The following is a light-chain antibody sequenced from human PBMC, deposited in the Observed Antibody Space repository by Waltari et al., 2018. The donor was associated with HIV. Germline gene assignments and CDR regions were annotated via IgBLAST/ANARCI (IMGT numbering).Light chain of an antibody. CDR3: QQYSTHYA. J-gene: IGKJ2*01. V-gene: IGKV1-5*03. CDR2: MTS. Sequence: IQMNQSPSNLSASVGDTVILTCRASQDIDNWLAWYHQKPGRAPKLLISMTSVLESGVPSRFRGSGSGTTFTLTITGLQPDDIGTYFCQQYSTHYAFGQGTRVE. CDR1: QDIDNW.